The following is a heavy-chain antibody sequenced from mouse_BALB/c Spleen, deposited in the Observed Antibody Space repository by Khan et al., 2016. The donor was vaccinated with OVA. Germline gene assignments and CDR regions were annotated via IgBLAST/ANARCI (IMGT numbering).Heavy chain of an antibody. D-gene: IGHD1-1*01. Sequence: VQLKQSGPELVRPGASVKISCKASGYSFTGYFMNWVMQSHGKSLGWIGRINPHIGETFYNQRFKDKATLTVDESSNTAHMELRSLASEDSAVYYCTRIYRSDFDYWGQGTTLTVSS. J-gene: IGHJ2*01. CDR3: TRIYRSDFDY. CDR2: INPHIGET. CDR1: GYSFTGYF. V-gene: IGHV1-20*02.